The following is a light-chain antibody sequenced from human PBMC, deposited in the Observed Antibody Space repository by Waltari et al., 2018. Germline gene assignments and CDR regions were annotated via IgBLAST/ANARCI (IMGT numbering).Light chain of an antibody. CDR1: SSAVGSNNF. CDR2: EGS. J-gene: IGLJ1*01. CDR3: CSYAGGATYV. Sequence: QSALTQPASVSGSPGQSITIPCPGSSSAVGSNNFVSWYQQLPGKAPKLMIYEGSKRPSGVSDRFSGSKSGNTASLTISGLQAEDEADYYCCSYAGGATYVFGSGTKVNVL. V-gene: IGLV2-23*01.